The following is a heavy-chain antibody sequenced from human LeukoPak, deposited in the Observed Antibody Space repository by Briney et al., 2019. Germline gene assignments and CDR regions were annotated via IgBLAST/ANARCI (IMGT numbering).Heavy chain of an antibody. Sequence: GGSLRLSCAVSGFNFNGYWMSWVRQAPGKGLERVANIKEDATAKNYLDSVEGRFTISRDNAKNALYLQMNSLRAEDTAVYYCARDFGGIAAAYYFDYWGQGTLVTVSS. CDR2: IKEDATAK. CDR1: GFNFNGYW. J-gene: IGHJ4*02. V-gene: IGHV3-7*01. CDR3: ARDFGGIAAAYYFDY. D-gene: IGHD6-13*01.